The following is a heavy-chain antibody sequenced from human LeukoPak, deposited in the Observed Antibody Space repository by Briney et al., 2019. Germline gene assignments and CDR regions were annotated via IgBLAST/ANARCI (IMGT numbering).Heavy chain of an antibody. CDR1: GDSISSGGYS. D-gene: IGHD6-13*01. J-gene: IGHJ5*02. V-gene: IGHV4-30-4*07. Sequence: SETLSLTCAVSGDSISSGGYSWSWIRQTPGKGLEWIAYIHDSGSTYYNPSLKSRVSISIDTSKNQFSLKLNSVTAADTAPYYCARVVAAAGNNWFDPWGQGTLVTVSS. CDR2: IHDSGST. CDR3: ARVVAAAGNNWFDP.